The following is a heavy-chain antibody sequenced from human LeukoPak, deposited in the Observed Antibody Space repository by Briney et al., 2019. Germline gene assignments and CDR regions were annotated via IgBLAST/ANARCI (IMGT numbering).Heavy chain of an antibody. Sequence: ASVKVSCKVSGYTLTELSMHWVRQAPGKGLEWMGGFDPKDGETIYAQKFQGRVTMTEDTSTDTAYMELSSLRSEDTAVYYCATGVRLRLGELSLYDYWGQGTLVTVSS. V-gene: IGHV1-24*01. CDR2: FDPKDGET. J-gene: IGHJ4*02. CDR1: GYTLTELS. CDR3: ATGVRLRLGELSLYDY. D-gene: IGHD3-16*02.